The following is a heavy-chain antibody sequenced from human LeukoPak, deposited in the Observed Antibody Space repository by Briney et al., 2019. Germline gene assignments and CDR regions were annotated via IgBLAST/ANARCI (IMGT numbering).Heavy chain of an antibody. J-gene: IGHJ4*02. D-gene: IGHD3-16*01. Sequence: GGSLRLSCAASGFTFSNAWMSWVRQAPGKGLEWVGRIKSKTDGCTTDYAAPVKGRFTISRDDSKNTLYLQMNSLKTEDTAVYYCTTDFTEKSDYWGQGTLVTVSS. CDR3: TTDFTEKSDY. V-gene: IGHV3-15*01. CDR1: GFTFSNAW. CDR2: IKSKTDGCTT.